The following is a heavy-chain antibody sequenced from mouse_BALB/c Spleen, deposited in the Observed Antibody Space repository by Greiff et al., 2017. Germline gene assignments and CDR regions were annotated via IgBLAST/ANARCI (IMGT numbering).Heavy chain of an antibody. V-gene: IGHV14-3*02. CDR1: GFNIKDTY. Sequence: EVQLVESGAELVKPGASVKLSCTASGFNIKDTYMHWVKQRPEQGLEWIGRIDPANGNTKYDPKFQGKATITADTSSNTAYLQLSSLTSEDTAVYYCARDYGSSYDHYYAMDYWGQGTSVTVSS. D-gene: IGHD1-1*01. CDR2: IDPANGNT. J-gene: IGHJ4*01. CDR3: ARDYGSSYDHYYAMDY.